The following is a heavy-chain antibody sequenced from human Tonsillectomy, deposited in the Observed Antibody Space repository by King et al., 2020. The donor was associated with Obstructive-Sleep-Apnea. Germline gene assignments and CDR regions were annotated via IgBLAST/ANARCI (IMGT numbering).Heavy chain of an antibody. CDR2: ITSSSNTI. J-gene: IGHJ4*02. CDR3: ARDSGDSGYDSRPI. CDR1: GFTFSSYS. Sequence: VQLVESGVGLVQPGGSLRLSCAASGFTFSSYSMNWVRQAPGKGLEWVAYITSSSNTIYYSDSGRGRFTISRDNAKNSLYLQMNSLRAEDTAVYYCARDSGDSGYDSRPIWGQGILVTVSS. D-gene: IGHD5-12*01. V-gene: IGHV3-48*04.